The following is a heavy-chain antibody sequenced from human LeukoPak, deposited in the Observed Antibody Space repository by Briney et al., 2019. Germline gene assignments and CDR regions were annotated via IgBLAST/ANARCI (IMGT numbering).Heavy chain of an antibody. CDR2: VSYDGSNR. D-gene: IGHD6-13*01. CDR3: ARGTERGRIAAAGTANWFDP. Sequence: PGKSLRLSCAASGFTFSSYGMHWVRQAPGRGLERVAVVSYDGSNRYYADSVKGRFTISRGNSKNTLYLQMNSLRAEDTAVYYCARGTERGRIAAAGTANWFDPWGQGTLVTVSS. J-gene: IGHJ5*02. CDR1: GFTFSSYG. V-gene: IGHV3-30*03.